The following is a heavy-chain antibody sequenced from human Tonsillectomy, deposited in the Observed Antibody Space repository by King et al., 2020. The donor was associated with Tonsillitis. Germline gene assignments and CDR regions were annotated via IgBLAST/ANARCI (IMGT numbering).Heavy chain of an antibody. V-gene: IGHV1-69*04. Sequence: QLVQSGAEVKKPGSSVKVSCKASGGTFSNFPISWVRQAPGQGLEWMGKIIPILGIANYAQKFQGRVTITADKSTSTAFMEVSSLRSEDTAVYYCARIKGGHWSGGTCYSVDYWGQGTLVSVSS. CDR3: ARIKGGHWSGGTCYSVDY. CDR1: GGTFSNFP. J-gene: IGHJ4*02. D-gene: IGHD2-15*01. CDR2: IIPILGIA.